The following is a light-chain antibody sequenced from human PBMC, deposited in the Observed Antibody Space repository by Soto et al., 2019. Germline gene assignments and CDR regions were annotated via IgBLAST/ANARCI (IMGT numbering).Light chain of an antibody. CDR1: QTISGY. V-gene: IGKV1-39*01. CDR3: QQTYSTPPT. Sequence: DIQMTQFPSSLSPSLGDRVTIPSRASQTISGYLSGYQRKPGKAPKLLIYAAISLQSGVPSRFSGSGSGTDFTLTINGLQPEDFATYTCQQTYSTPPTFGQGTKVEFK. J-gene: IGKJ1*01. CDR2: AAI.